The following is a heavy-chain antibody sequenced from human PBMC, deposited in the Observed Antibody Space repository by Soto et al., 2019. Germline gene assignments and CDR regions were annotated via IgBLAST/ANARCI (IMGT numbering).Heavy chain of an antibody. Sequence: QVQLVESGGGVVQPGRSLRLSYAASGFTFSSYSMHWVRQAPGKGLEWVALISYDGNKKYYADSVKGRFTISRDNSKDTLYLQMNSLKPEDTAVYYCARDNAIWQAGIGYFDYWGQGTLVTVSS. V-gene: IGHV3-30-3*01. J-gene: IGHJ4*02. CDR3: ARDNAIWQAGIGYFDY. CDR1: GFTFSSYS. D-gene: IGHD6-13*01. CDR2: ISYDGNKK.